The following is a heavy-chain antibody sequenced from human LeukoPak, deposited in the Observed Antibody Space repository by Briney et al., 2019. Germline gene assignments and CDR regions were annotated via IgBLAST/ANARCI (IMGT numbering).Heavy chain of an antibody. Sequence: GGSLRLSCAASGFTFSSYWMHWVRQAPGKGLVWVSHINSDGSSRTYADSVKGRFTISRDNAKSTLYLQMNSLRAEDTAVYYCARHGSDAFDIWGQGKVVTVSS. CDR3: ARHGSDAFDI. J-gene: IGHJ3*02. D-gene: IGHD5-24*01. V-gene: IGHV3-74*01. CDR1: GFTFSSYW. CDR2: INSDGSSR.